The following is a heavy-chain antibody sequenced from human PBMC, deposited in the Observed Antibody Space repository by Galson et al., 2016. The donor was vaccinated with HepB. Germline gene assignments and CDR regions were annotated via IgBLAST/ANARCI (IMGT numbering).Heavy chain of an antibody. Sequence: SVKVSCKASGGTFSSYVISWVRQAPGQGLEWMGGIIPSFGSSKYAQKFQGRVTITADDSTSTAYMELRSLRSEDTAVYYCARPLENGEWFGELLTWGQGTLVTVSS. CDR3: ARPLENGEWFGELLT. V-gene: IGHV1-69*13. CDR2: IIPSFGSS. CDR1: GGTFSSYV. J-gene: IGHJ5*02. D-gene: IGHD3-10*01.